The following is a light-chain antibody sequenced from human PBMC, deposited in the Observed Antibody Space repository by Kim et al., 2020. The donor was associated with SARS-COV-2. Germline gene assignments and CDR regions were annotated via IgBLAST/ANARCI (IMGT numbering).Light chain of an antibody. J-gene: IGLJ3*02. V-gene: IGLV2-14*03. CDR1: SSDVGLYDY. Sequence: GQSITISCTGTSSDVGLYDYVSWYQQHPGEAPKLIISDVTNRPSGVSNRFSGSKSGSTASLTISRLQAEDEADYYCSSYTTSSSWVFGGGTKLTVL. CDR3: SSYTTSSSWV. CDR2: DVT.